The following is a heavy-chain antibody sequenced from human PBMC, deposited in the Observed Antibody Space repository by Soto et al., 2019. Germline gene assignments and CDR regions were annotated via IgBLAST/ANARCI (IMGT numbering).Heavy chain of an antibody. V-gene: IGHV3-30-3*01. D-gene: IGHD3-22*01. CDR3: ARAAYYYDSSAQSRDDY. J-gene: IGHJ4*02. CDR2: ISYDGSNK. Sequence: GGSLRLSCAASGFTFSSYAMHWVRQAPGKGLEWVAVISYDGSNKYYADSVKGRFTISRDNSKNTLYLQMNSLRAEDTAVYYCARAAYYYDSSAQSRDDYWGQGTPVTVSS. CDR1: GFTFSSYA.